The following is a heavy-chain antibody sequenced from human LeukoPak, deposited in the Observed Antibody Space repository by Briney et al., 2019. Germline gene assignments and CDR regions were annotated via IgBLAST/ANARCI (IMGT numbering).Heavy chain of an antibody. CDR2: IRSKAYGGTT. V-gene: IGHV3-49*04. D-gene: IGHD3-10*01. Sequence: PGRSLRLSCTASGFTFGDYAMSWVRQAPGKGLEWVGSIRSKAYGGTTEYAASVKGRFTISRDDSKSIAYLQMNSLKTEDTAVYYCTRVGGSDLVYGMDVWGQGTTVTVSS. CDR3: TRVGGSDLVYGMDV. CDR1: GFTFGDYA. J-gene: IGHJ6*02.